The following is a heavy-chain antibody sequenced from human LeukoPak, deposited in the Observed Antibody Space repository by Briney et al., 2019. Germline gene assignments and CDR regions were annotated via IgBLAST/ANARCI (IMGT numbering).Heavy chain of an antibody. CDR3: AKEWFGEPLIFDP. J-gene: IGHJ5*02. V-gene: IGHV3-43*02. Sequence: GGSLRLSCAASGFTFDDYAMHWVRHAPGKGLEWVSLISGDGGSTYYADSVKGRITMSRDNSKNSLYLQMNSLRTEDTALYYCAKEWFGEPLIFDPWGQGTLVTVSS. CDR2: ISGDGGST. D-gene: IGHD3-10*01. CDR1: GFTFDDYA.